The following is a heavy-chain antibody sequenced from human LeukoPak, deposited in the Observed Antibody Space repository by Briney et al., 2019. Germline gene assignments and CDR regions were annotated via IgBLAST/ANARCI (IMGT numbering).Heavy chain of an antibody. CDR1: GYTFTGYY. D-gene: IGHD3-22*01. V-gene: IGHV1-2*06. J-gene: IGHJ3*02. Sequence: ASVKVSCRASGYTFTGYYIHWVRQAPGQGLDWMGRINPNNGGTNYAQKFQGRVTMTRDMSMSTAYMELSRLRSDDTAVYYCAGEDNSSGYRPFDIWGQGTMVTVPS. CDR3: AGEDNSSGYRPFDI. CDR2: INPNNGGT.